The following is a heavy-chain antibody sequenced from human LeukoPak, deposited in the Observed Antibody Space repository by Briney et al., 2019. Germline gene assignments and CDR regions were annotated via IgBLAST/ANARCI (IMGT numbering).Heavy chain of an antibody. D-gene: IGHD3-22*01. V-gene: IGHV1-18*01. CDR1: TSR. CDR2: IGTYGGDT. Sequence: GASVKVSCKATSRISWVRQAPGQGLEWMGWIGTYGGDTYYAQKFQGRITVTTDTSTSTVYVELRNLRSDDTAVYYCARDSWNFYDDSGYNRDFDSWGQGTLVTVSS. J-gene: IGHJ5*01. CDR3: ARDSWNFYDDSGYNRDFDS.